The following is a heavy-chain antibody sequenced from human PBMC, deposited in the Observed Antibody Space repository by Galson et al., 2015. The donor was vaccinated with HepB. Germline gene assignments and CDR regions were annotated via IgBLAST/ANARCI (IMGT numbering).Heavy chain of an antibody. CDR3: AKDIGSGTSGAGYYYGMDV. CDR2: ISWNSGRV. Sequence: SLRLSCAASGFTFEDYAMHWVRQVPGKGLEWVSGISWNSGRVGYADSVKGRFTISRDNAKNSLSLQMNSLRAEDTALYYCAKDIGSGTSGAGYYYGMDVWGQGTTVTVSS. J-gene: IGHJ6*02. V-gene: IGHV3-9*01. D-gene: IGHD1-26*01. CDR1: GFTFEDYA.